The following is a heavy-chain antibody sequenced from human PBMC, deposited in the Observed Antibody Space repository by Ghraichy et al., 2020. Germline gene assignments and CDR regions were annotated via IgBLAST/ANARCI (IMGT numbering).Heavy chain of an antibody. CDR1: GFTFNNYA. Sequence: GGSLRLSCAASGFTFNNYAMSWVRQAPGKGLEWVSGISGGGGTTYYAVSVKGRFTISRDNSKNTVYLQMNSLRGEEAAVYYCAKGNTDMGPHYMDVWGKGTTVAVSS. J-gene: IGHJ6*03. CDR2: ISGGGGTT. D-gene: IGHD5-18*01. V-gene: IGHV3-23*01. CDR3: AKGNTDMGPHYMDV.